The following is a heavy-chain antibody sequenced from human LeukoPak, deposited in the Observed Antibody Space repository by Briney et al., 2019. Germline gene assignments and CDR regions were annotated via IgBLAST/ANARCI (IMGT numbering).Heavy chain of an antibody. D-gene: IGHD4-17*01. CDR1: GYTFTSYG. V-gene: IGHV1-18*04. CDR2: INAYNGNT. CDR3: ARGQTTVTTPYYFDY. Sequence: GASVKVSCKASGYTFTSYGVSWVRQAPGQGLEWMGWINAYNGNTNYAQKLQGRVTMTTDTSTSTAYMELRSLRSDDTAVYYCARGQTTVTTPYYFDYWGQGTLVTVSS. J-gene: IGHJ4*02.